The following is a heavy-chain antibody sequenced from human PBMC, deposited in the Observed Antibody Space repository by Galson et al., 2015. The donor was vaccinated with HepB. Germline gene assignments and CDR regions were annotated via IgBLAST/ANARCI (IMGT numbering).Heavy chain of an antibody. CDR1: GFTFSSYW. Sequence: SLRLSCAASGFTFSSYWMGCVRQAPGKGLEWVANIKQDGSEKYYMDSVKGRFTISRDNAKNSLYLQMNSLRAEDTAVYYCARDVPMVRGVNGVYYYYYYYMDVWGKGTTVTVSS. CDR2: IKQDGSEK. CDR3: ARDVPMVRGVNGVYYYYYYYMDV. J-gene: IGHJ6*03. D-gene: IGHD3-10*01. V-gene: IGHV3-7*01.